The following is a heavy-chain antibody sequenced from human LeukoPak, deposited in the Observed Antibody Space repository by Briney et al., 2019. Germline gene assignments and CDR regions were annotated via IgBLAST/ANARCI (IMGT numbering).Heavy chain of an antibody. D-gene: IGHD1-26*01. J-gene: IGHJ5*02. CDR2: ITPIINSA. V-gene: IGHV1-69*08. CDR1: GGTFRSHI. Sequence: ASVTVSCTTSGGTFRSHIFSWVRQAPGQGLEWMGRITPIINSAKYAQKFRDRLTITADTSTGTAYMELSSLTPEDTALYYCTRVNLRGSQYNWFDPWGQGTLVIVSS. CDR3: TRVNLRGSQYNWFDP.